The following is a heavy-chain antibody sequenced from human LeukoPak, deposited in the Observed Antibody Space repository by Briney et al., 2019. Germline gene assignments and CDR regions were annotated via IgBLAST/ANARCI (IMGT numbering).Heavy chain of an antibody. CDR1: GSTFRTYW. J-gene: IGHJ4*02. D-gene: IGHD6-13*01. CDR3: ARGSWSAAGTSIDY. CDR2: IASDGSST. V-gene: IGHV3-74*01. Sequence: GGSLRLSCAASGSTFRTYWMNWVRQAPGKGLVWVSRIASDGSSTSYADSVKGRFTISRDNAANTLYLQMNRLGAEDTAVYYCARGSWSAAGTSIDYWGQGTLVTVSS.